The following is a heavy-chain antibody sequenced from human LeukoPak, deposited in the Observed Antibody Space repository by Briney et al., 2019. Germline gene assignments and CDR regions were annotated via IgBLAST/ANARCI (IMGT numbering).Heavy chain of an antibody. CDR1: GFTFSSYS. CDR2: IKSKTDGGTT. V-gene: IGHV3-15*01. CDR3: ATTSYGSGSP. D-gene: IGHD3-10*01. Sequence: GGSLRLSCAASGFTFSSYSMNWVRQAPGKGLEWVGLIKSKTDGGTTDYAAPVKGRFTVSRDDSENMLYLQMNNLKTEDTAVYYCATTSYGSGSPWGQGTLVTVSS. J-gene: IGHJ5*02.